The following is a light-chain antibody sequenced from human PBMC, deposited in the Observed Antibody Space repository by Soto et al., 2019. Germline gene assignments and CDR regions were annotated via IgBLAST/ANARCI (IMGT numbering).Light chain of an antibody. V-gene: IGKV2-28*01. CDR1: QSLLHSNGYNY. CDR2: LGS. CDR3: MQSLQTWT. J-gene: IGKJ1*01. Sequence: DIVVTQSPLSLPVTPGEPASISCRSSQSLLHSNGYNYLEWCLQKPGQSPQLLIYLGSNRASGVPDRFSGSGSGTDFTLKISRVEAEDVGVYYCMQSLQTWTFGQGTKVEIK.